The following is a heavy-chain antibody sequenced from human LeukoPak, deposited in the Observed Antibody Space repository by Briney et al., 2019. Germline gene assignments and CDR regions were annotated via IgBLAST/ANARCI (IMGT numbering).Heavy chain of an antibody. CDR1: GDSVRTYY. J-gene: IGHJ5*02. Sequence: PSETLSLTCTVSGDSVRTYYWSWIRHPAGKGLEWIGRIYAAGSTNYNPSLRSRVTMSLDTSKNQFSLRLTSVTAADTAIYYCARGATYFDDSGTSEVIDPWGQGTLVTVSS. D-gene: IGHD3-22*01. CDR2: IYAAGST. V-gene: IGHV4-4*07. CDR3: ARGATYFDDSGTSEVIDP.